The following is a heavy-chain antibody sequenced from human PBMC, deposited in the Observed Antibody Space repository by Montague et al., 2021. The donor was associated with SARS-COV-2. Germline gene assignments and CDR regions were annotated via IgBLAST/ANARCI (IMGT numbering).Heavy chain of an antibody. J-gene: IGHJ4*02. CDR3: ARSYGTTVVTRAFDY. D-gene: IGHD4-23*01. CDR1: GFSLSTSGVG. Sequence: VKPTQTLTLTCTFSGFSLSTSGVGVGWIRQPPGKALEWLALIYWDDDKRYSPSLKTRLTITKDTSKNQVVLTMTNMDPVDTATYYCARSYGTTVVTRAFDYWGQGTLVTVSS. CDR2: IYWDDDK. V-gene: IGHV2-5*02.